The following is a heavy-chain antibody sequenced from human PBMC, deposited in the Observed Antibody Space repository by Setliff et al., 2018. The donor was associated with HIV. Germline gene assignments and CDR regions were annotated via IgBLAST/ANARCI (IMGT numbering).Heavy chain of an antibody. CDR3: ARGSSCSSSSCYLYYYYYYGVDV. J-gene: IGHJ6*02. V-gene: IGHV4-34*01. D-gene: IGHD2-2*01. CDR1: GGSLDNYY. CDR2: ITDGGDT. Sequence: SETLSLTCAVYGGSLDNYYWTWIRQPPGRGLEWIGEITDGGDTAYNSSLQSRLTISLDTSKKQFALKLHSMTAADTAVYYCARGSSCSSSSCYLYYYYYYGVDVWGPRTAVTVSS.